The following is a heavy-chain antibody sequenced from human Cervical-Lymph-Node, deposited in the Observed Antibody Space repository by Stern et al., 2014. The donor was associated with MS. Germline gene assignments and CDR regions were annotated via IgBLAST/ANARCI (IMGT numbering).Heavy chain of an antibody. CDR3: AGPRYAF. Sequence: QVQLGQSGPAVKQPGSSVKVSCKASGGSFIHYAITWVRQAPGQGPDWVGDISPMFSTSNYEQKFQGRVTITADTSTTRHYMVVHSLASEDAAVYYCAGPRYAFWGQGTLVIVSS. D-gene: IGHD2-2*01. J-gene: IGHJ4*02. CDR1: GGSFIHYA. CDR2: ISPMFSTS. V-gene: IGHV1-69*06.